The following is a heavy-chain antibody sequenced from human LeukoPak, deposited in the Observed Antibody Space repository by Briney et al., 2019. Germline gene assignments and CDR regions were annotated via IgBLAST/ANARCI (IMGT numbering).Heavy chain of an antibody. CDR3: ARDLREGATPTFPFDY. J-gene: IGHJ4*02. D-gene: IGHD1-26*01. CDR2: ISAYNGNT. Sequence: GASVKVSCKASGYTCTSYGISWVRQAPGQGLEWMGWISAYNGNTNYAQKLQGRVTMTTDTSTSTAYMELRSLRSDDTAVYYCARDLREGATPTFPFDYWGQGTLVTVSS. V-gene: IGHV1-18*01. CDR1: GYTCTSYG.